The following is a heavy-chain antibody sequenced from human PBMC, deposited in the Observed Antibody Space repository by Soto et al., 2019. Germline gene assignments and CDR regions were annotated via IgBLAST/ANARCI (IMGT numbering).Heavy chain of an antibody. CDR2: ITDSGGNT. J-gene: IGHJ4*02. CDR1: GFMFSSYA. CDR3: ARGSKESYPGSRIFDF. Sequence: EVQLLESGGGLVQPGGSLRLSCAASGFMFSSYAMSWVRQAPGKGLEWVSSITDSGGNTKYADSVRGRFTISRDNSKNTLYLQMSSLRAEDSAVYYCARGSKESYPGSRIFDFWGRGTLVTVSS. D-gene: IGHD3-10*01. V-gene: IGHV3-23*01.